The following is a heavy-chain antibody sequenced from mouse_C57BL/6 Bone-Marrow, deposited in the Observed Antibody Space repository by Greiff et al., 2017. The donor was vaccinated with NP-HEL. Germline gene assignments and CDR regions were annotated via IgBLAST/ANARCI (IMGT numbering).Heavy chain of an antibody. CDR1: GYTFTSYW. CDR2: IDPSDSET. D-gene: IGHD1-1*01. V-gene: IGHV1-52*01. CDR3: ASGSSYSRYFDY. J-gene: IGHJ2*01. Sequence: VQLQQPGAELVRPGSSVKLSCKASGYTFTSYWMHWVKQRPIQGLEWIGNIDPSDSETHYNQKFKDKATLTVEKSSSTAYMQLSSLTSEDSAVYYCASGSSYSRYFDYWGQGTTLTVSS.